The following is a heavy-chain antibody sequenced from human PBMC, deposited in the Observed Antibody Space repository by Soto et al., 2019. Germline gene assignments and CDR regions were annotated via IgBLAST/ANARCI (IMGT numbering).Heavy chain of an antibody. J-gene: IGHJ6*02. CDR3: ARDPLDLGTRYYGMDV. V-gene: IGHV4-4*02. CDR1: GGSISSSNW. CDR2: IYHSGST. Sequence: QVQLQESGPGLVKPSGTLSLTCVVSGGSISSSNWWSWVRQPPGKGLEWIGEIYHSGSTNYNPSLKSRVTLSVDKSKNQFSLKLSSVPAADTAVYYCARDPLDLGTRYYGMDVWGQGTTVTVSS. D-gene: IGHD7-27*01.